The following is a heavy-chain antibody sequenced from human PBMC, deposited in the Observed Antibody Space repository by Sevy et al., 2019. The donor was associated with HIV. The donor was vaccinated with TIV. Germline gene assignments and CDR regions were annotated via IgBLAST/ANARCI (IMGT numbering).Heavy chain of an antibody. CDR2: IKQDGSEK. CDR1: GFTFSSYW. D-gene: IGHD5-12*01. Sequence: GGSLRLSCAASGFTFSSYWMSWVRQAPGKGREWVANIKQDGSEKYYVDSVKGRFTIARDNATNSLYLQMLSLGAEDTAVYYCAREEGTEGYGTDYWGQGALVTVSS. CDR3: AREEGTEGYGTDY. J-gene: IGHJ4*02. V-gene: IGHV3-7*01.